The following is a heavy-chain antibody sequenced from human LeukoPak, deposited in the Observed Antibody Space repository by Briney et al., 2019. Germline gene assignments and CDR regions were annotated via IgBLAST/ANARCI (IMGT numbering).Heavy chain of an antibody. Sequence: GGTLRLSCAASGFTFISYSMNWVRQAPGKGLEWVSGISSTSSYTYNADSVKGLFTISRDNAENSLYLQMNSLGAEDTAVYFCARSRTTVTKVPLDYWGQGALVTVSS. CDR1: GFTFISYS. V-gene: IGHV3-21*01. D-gene: IGHD4-17*01. J-gene: IGHJ4*02. CDR2: ISSTSSYT. CDR3: ARSRTTVTKVPLDY.